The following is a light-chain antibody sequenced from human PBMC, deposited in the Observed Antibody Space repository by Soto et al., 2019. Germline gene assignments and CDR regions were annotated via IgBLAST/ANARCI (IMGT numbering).Light chain of an antibody. CDR2: DVS. CDR1: SSDVGGYNY. Sequence: QSVLTQPRSVSGSPGQSVTISCTGTSSDVGGYNYVSWYQQHPGKAPKLMIYDVSKRPSGVPDRFSGSQSGNTASLTISGLQAEDEADDYCCSYAGSYSWVFGGGTKLTVL. J-gene: IGLJ3*02. CDR3: CSYAGSYSWV. V-gene: IGLV2-11*01.